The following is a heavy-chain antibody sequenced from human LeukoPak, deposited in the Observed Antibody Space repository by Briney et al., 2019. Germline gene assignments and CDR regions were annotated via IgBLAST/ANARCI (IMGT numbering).Heavy chain of an antibody. D-gene: IGHD3-10*01. J-gene: IGHJ4*02. CDR1: VGTCSSYA. CDR3: ARRTYYYGSGSPLGY. V-gene: IGHV1-69*06. Sequence: SVTVSCKASVGTCSSYAISWVRQAPGQGLEWMGGIIPIFGTANYAQKFQGRVTITADKSTSTAYMELSSLRSEDTAVYYCARRTYYYGSGSPLGYWGQGTLVTVSS. CDR2: IIPIFGTA.